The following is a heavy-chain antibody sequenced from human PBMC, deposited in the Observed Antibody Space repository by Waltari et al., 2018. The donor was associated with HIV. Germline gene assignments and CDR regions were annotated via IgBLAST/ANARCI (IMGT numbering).Heavy chain of an antibody. D-gene: IGHD2-15*01. CDR2: FDPEKGKT. Sequence: QVPLVQSGAEVKKPGASVKVSCKVSGYTLSELSMHWVRQAPGTGLEWMGGFDPEKGKTISAANFQGRVTRTEDAATDTAYMELSSLRSEDTAVYYCTTEGLYCSGGTCDSRFDPWGQGTLVTVSS. J-gene: IGHJ5*02. V-gene: IGHV1-24*01. CDR1: GYTLSELS. CDR3: TTEGLYCSGGTCDSRFDP.